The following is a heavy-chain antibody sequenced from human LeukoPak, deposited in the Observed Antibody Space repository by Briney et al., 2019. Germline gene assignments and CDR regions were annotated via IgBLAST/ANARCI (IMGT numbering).Heavy chain of an antibody. D-gene: IGHD3-22*01. CDR3: ARDYYDSSGYFPDDFDI. Sequence: GGSMRLSCAASGFTFSSYGMHWVRQAPGKGLEWVAVIWYDGSSKYYIDSVKGRFTISRDNSKKTLYLQMNSLRAEDTAVYYCARDYYDSSGYFPDDFDIWGQGTMVTVSS. J-gene: IGHJ3*02. CDR2: IWYDGSSK. V-gene: IGHV3-33*01. CDR1: GFTFSSYG.